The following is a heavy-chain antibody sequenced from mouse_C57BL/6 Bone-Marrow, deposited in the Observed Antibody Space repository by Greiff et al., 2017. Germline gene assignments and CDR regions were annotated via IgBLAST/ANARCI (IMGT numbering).Heavy chain of an antibody. V-gene: IGHV1-80*01. CDR3: ARRPITTVGVDY. CDR2: IYPGDGDT. Sequence: VKVVESGAELVKPGASVKISCKASGYAFSSYWMNWVKQRPGTGLEWIGQIYPGDGDTNYNGKFKGKATLTADKSSSTAYMQLSSLTSEDSAVYFCARRPITTVGVDYWGQGTSVTVSS. CDR1: GYAFSSYW. D-gene: IGHD1-1*01. J-gene: IGHJ4*01.